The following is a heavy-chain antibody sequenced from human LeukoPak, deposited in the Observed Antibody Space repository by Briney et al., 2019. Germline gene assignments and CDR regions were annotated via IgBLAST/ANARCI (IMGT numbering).Heavy chain of an antibody. D-gene: IGHD2-2*02. CDR1: GYSISSGYY. CDR3: ARALGYCSSTSCYTVWFDP. V-gene: IGHV4-38-2*02. J-gene: IGHJ5*02. CDR2: IYHSGST. Sequence: AETLSLTCTVSGYSISSGYYWGWIRQPPGEGLEWIGRIYHSGSTYYNPSFKSRVTISVYTSKNQFSLKLSSVTAADTAVYYCARALGYCSSTSCYTVWFDPWGQGTLVTVSS.